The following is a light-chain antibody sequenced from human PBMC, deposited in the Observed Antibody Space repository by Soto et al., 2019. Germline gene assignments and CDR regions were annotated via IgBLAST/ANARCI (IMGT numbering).Light chain of an antibody. Sequence: EIVLPQSPGTLSVAPGERAPLSCRADRSVSDTLLTWFQQKPGQAPRLLIFGTSNRAPGIPDRFSGSGSGTDFTLTISRLEPDDFAVYYCQHYGDSSWTFGQGTKVAIK. CDR1: RSVSDTL. V-gene: IGKV3-20*01. CDR2: GTS. CDR3: QHYGDSSWT. J-gene: IGKJ1*01.